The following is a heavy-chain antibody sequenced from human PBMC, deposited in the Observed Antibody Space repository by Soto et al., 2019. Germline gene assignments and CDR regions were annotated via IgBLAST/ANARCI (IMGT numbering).Heavy chain of an antibody. D-gene: IGHD6-19*01. Sequence: ASGKGFSQAPCFTLSKPGIYSGRQAPGQGLEWMGWISAYNGNTNYAQKLQGRVTMTTDTSTSTAYMELRSLRSDDTAVYYCARVAVADDFDFWAQGTLVTVSS. CDR1: CFTLSKPG. V-gene: IGHV1-18*01. CDR3: ARVAVADDFDF. CDR2: ISAYNGNT. J-gene: IGHJ4*02.